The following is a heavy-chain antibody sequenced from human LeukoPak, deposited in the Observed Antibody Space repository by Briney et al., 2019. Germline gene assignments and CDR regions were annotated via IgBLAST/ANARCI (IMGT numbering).Heavy chain of an antibody. Sequence: GGSLRLSCAASGFTFSSYAMHWVRQAPGKGLEWVAVISYDGSNKYYADSVKGRFTISRDNSKNTLYPQMNSLRAEDTAVYYCARVNKGGPGYYGSGSYYGYFDYWGQGTLVTVSP. CDR3: ARVNKGGPGYYGSGSYYGYFDY. J-gene: IGHJ4*02. CDR2: ISYDGSNK. D-gene: IGHD3-10*01. V-gene: IGHV3-30-3*01. CDR1: GFTFSSYA.